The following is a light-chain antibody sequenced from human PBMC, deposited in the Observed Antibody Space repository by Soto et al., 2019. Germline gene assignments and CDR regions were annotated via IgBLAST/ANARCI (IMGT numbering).Light chain of an antibody. J-gene: IGKJ1*01. Sequence: EIVLTQSPGTLSLSPGERATLSCRASQSVGSNYLAWYQQKPGQAPRLLIYDASNRATGVPARFSGSGSGTEFTLTISRLEPEDFAVDDCQQYGSSSTFGQGTKVDIK. V-gene: IGKV3-20*01. CDR2: DAS. CDR3: QQYGSSST. CDR1: QSVGSNY.